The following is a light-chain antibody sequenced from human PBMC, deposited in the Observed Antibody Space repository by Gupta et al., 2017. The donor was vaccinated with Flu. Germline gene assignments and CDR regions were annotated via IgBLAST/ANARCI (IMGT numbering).Light chain of an antibody. CDR1: QSISSW. CDR3: QQYNSFLT. V-gene: IGKV1-5*03. CDR2: KAS. Sequence: SPSTLSASVGDRVTITCRASQSISSWLAWYQQKPGKAPKLLIYKASSLESGVPSRFSGSGSGTEFTLTISSLQPDDFATYYCQQYNSFLTFGGGTKVEIK. J-gene: IGKJ4*01.